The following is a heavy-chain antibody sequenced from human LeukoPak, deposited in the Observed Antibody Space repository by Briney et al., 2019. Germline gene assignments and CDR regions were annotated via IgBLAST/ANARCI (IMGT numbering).Heavy chain of an antibody. CDR2: IYYNGSA. CDR3: ARTYGSGSYWSYYFDS. CDR1: GGPITNYF. D-gene: IGHD3-10*01. J-gene: IGHJ4*01. V-gene: IGHV4-59*01. Sequence: SETLSLTCIVSGGPITNYFWSWIRQSPGKGLQWLGYIYYNGSATYNPSLKRRLTVSVDTSKAQFSLRLASVTAADTAVYYCARTYGSGSYWSYYFDSWGHGALVTVSS.